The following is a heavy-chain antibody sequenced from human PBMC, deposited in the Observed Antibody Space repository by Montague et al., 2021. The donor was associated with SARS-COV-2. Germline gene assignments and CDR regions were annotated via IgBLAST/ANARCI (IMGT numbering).Heavy chain of an antibody. CDR1: GESFSDSY. D-gene: IGHD3-22*01. V-gene: IGHV4-34*01. J-gene: IGHJ4*02. CDR3: TSSRQHSNMIVVVMTGGEYSIDS. Sequence: SETLSLTCAVYGESFSDSYWSWIRQPPGKGLEWIGEINHRGTSNYNPSLKSRVSISVDTSKNQFSLYLSSVTAADTAAYYCTSSRQHSNMIVVVMTGGEYSIDSWAQGTLVTVSS. CDR2: INHRGTS.